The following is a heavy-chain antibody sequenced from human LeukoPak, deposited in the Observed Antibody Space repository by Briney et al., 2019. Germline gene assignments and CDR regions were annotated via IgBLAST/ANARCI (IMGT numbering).Heavy chain of an antibody. D-gene: IGHD1-26*01. CDR1: GFTVSSNY. J-gene: IGHJ4*02. V-gene: IGHV3-53*01. CDR3: ARKVGTTGFDY. Sequence: AGSLRLSCAASGFTVSSNYMSWVRQAPGKGLEWVSVIYSGYSGGNTYYSDSVEGRFTISRDNSKNTVYLEMNSLRAEDTAVYYCARKVGTTGFDYWGQGTLVTVSS. CDR2: IYSGYSGGNT.